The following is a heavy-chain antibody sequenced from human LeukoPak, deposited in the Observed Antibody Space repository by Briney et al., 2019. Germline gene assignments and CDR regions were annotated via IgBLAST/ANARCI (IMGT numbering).Heavy chain of an antibody. D-gene: IGHD2-2*01. V-gene: IGHV4-39*07. J-gene: IGHJ3*02. CDR1: GGSISSSSFY. Sequence: PSETLSLTCTLSGGSISSSSFYWGWIHQPPGKGLECIGTIYYSGITYYNSSLKSRVTISVDTPKNQFSLKLSSVTAADTAVYFCARSGPAAGRPDAFDIWGQGTMVTVSS. CDR3: ARSGPAAGRPDAFDI. CDR2: IYYSGIT.